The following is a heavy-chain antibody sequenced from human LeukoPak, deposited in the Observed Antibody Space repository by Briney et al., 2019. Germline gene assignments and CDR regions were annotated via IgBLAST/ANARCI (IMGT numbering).Heavy chain of an antibody. V-gene: IGHV3-21*01. Sequence: GGSLRLSCADSGFTFSRYSMNWVRQTPGKGLEWVSSISSGSKYIYNADSVKGRFTISRDNAKKSLYLQMNSLRAEDTAVYYCARALSYSYGSMDFWGQGTLVIVSS. CDR3: ARALSYSYGSMDF. J-gene: IGHJ4*02. CDR1: GFTFSRYS. D-gene: IGHD5-18*01. CDR2: ISSGSKYI.